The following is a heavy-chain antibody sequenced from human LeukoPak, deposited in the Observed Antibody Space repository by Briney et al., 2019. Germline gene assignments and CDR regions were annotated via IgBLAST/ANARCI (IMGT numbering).Heavy chain of an antibody. CDR3: AERLRWNGYPFDP. Sequence: SETLSLTCAVYGGSFSGYYWSWIRQPPGKGLEWIGEINHSGSTNYNPSLKSRVTISVDTSKNQFSLKLSSVTAADTAVYYCAERLRWNGYPFDPWGQGTLVTVSS. V-gene: IGHV4-34*01. CDR1: GGSFSGYY. CDR2: INHSGST. D-gene: IGHD5-12*01. J-gene: IGHJ5*02.